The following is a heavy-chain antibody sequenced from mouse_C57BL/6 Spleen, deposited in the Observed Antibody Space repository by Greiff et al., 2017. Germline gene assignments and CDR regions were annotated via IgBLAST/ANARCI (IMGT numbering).Heavy chain of an antibody. Sequence: VQLVESGPELVKPGASVKISCKASGYAFSSSWMNWVKQRPGKGLEWIGRIYPGDGDTNYNGKFKGKATLTADKSSSTAYMQLSSLTSEDSAVYFCASQNPSYYSMDYWGQGTSVTVSS. CDR1: GYAFSSSW. J-gene: IGHJ4*01. CDR2: IYPGDGDT. V-gene: IGHV1-82*01. CDR3: ASQNPSYYSMDY.